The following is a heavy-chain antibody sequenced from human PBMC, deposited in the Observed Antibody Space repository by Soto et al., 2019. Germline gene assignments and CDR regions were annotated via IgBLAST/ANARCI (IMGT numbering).Heavy chain of an antibody. CDR2: IYYSGST. CDR3: VGLFHAVTTPSN. CDR1: EGSIGGPGGY. V-gene: IGHV4-39*01. J-gene: IGHJ4*02. D-gene: IGHD4-17*01. Sequence: VAEGSIGGPGGYWSSKSQPPGKGLEWIGSIYYSGSTYYNPSLKSRVTISVDTSKNQFSLKLSSVTAADTAVYYCVGLFHAVTTPSNWGQGPLVTVS.